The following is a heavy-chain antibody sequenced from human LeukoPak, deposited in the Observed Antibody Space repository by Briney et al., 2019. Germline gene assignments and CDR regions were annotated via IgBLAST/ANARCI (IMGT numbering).Heavy chain of an antibody. CDR3: ATGFSTATHDGY. V-gene: IGHV3-15*04. CDR1: GFTFSSAW. Sequence: GGSLRLSCAASGFTFSSAWMTWVRQAPGKGLEWVGRIVQTSGGGTTEYAAPVKGRFTISRDDSTNTLYLQMYSLKTEDTAVYYCATGFSTATHDGYWGQGTLVTVSS. CDR2: IVQTSGGGTT. D-gene: IGHD3-3*02. J-gene: IGHJ4*02.